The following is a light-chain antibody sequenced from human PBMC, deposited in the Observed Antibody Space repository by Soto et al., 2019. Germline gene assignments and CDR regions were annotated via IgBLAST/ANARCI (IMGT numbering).Light chain of an antibody. V-gene: IGKV3-20*01. CDR1: QSVSSN. J-gene: IGKJ1*01. CDR2: VAS. Sequence: EIVMTQSPATLSVSPGERATLSCRASQSVSSNLAWYEQKPGQAPRLLICVASSRATGIPDRFSGSGSGTDFTLTISRLEPEDFAVYYCQQYVTSPPTFGQGTKVDIK. CDR3: QQYVTSPPT.